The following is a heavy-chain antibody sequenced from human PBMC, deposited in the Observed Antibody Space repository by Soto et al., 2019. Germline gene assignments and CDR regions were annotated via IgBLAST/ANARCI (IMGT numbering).Heavy chain of an antibody. V-gene: IGHV1-18*04. J-gene: IGHJ4*02. CDR3: ARKEPRIVGATGVDY. CDR1: GYTFTSYG. Sequence: QVQLVQSGAEVKKPGASVKVSCKASGYTFTSYGISWVRQAPGQGLEWMGWISAYNGNTNYAQKLQGRVTMTTDTSTSTAYIELRGLRSDDTAVYYCARKEPRIVGATGVDYWGQGTLVTVSS. CDR2: ISAYNGNT. D-gene: IGHD1-26*01.